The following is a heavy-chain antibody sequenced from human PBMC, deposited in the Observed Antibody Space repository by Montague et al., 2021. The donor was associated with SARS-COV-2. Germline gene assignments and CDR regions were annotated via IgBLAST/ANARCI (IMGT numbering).Heavy chain of an antibody. D-gene: IGHD3-22*01. CDR1: GGSIISGGYY. CDR2: IYYSGTT. J-gene: IGHJ6*02. CDR3: ARDRTEDDFDYYESVGYSYYYGMDV. V-gene: IGHV4-61*08. Sequence: SETLSLTCTVSGGSIISGGYYWSWIRQPPGKGLEWIGNIYYSGTTYYNPSLKSRVTISVDTSKNQFSLKLSSVTAADTAVYYCARDRTEDDFDYYESVGYSYYYGMDVWGQGTTVTVSS.